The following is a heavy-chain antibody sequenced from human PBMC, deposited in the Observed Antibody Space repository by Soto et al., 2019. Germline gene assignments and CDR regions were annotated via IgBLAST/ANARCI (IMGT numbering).Heavy chain of an antibody. CDR1: GYSFTSYW. Sequence: GESLKISCKGSGYSFTSYWIGWVRQMPGKGLEWMGIIYPGDSDTRYSPSFQGQVTISADKSISTAYLQWSSLKASDTAMYYCARRGGTMVRVFIIRHYYHYGMDVWGQGTTVTVSS. J-gene: IGHJ6*02. D-gene: IGHD3-10*01. CDR3: ARRGGTMVRVFIIRHYYHYGMDV. V-gene: IGHV5-51*01. CDR2: IYPGDSDT.